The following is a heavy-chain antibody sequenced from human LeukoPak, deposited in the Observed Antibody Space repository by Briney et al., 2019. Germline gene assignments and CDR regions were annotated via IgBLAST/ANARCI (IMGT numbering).Heavy chain of an antibody. CDR3: ASGGTAVVMALTYYFDT. CDR2: IYHTGST. Sequence: SETLSLTCAVSGYSISSGYYWGWIRQPPGKGLEWIGSIYHTGSTYYNPSLRSRVAISLDSPKNQFSLKLTSVTAADTAVYYCASGGTAVVMALTYYFDTWGQGTPVTVSS. V-gene: IGHV4-38-2*01. D-gene: IGHD3-22*01. J-gene: IGHJ4*02. CDR1: GYSISSGYY.